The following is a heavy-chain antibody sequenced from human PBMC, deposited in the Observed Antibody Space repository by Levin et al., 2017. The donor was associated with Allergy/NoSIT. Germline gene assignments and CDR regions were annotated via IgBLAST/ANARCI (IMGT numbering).Heavy chain of an antibody. CDR3: ARDPGYCSGGSCDAGGLFDY. V-gene: IGHV3-21*01. Sequence: NPSETLSLTCAASGFTFSSYSMNWVRQAPGKGLEWVSSISSSSSYIYYADSVKGRFTISRDNAKNSLYLQMNSLRAEDTAVYYCARDPGYCSGGSCDAGGLFDYWGQGTLVTVSS. CDR1: GFTFSSYS. CDR2: ISSSSSYI. J-gene: IGHJ4*02. D-gene: IGHD2-15*01.